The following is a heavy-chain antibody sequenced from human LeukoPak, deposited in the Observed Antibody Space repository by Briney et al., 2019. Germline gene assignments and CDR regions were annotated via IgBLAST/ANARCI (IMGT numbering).Heavy chain of an antibody. CDR2: IYYSGST. Sequence: SETLSLTCTVSGVSLSSDKYYWTWIRQRPGKGLEWIGHIYYSGSTSFNPSLRSRVSMSMDTSKSQFSLKLTSVTAADTAVYYCATPYCGAISCLDVFDVWGQGTVVTVSS. V-gene: IGHV4-31*03. J-gene: IGHJ3*01. D-gene: IGHD2-21*01. CDR3: ATPYCGAISCLDVFDV. CDR1: GVSLSSDKYY.